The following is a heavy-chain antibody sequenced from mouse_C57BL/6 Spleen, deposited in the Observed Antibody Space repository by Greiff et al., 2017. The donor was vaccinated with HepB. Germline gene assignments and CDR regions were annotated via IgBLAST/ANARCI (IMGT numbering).Heavy chain of an antibody. Sequence: EVQVVESGEGLVKPGGSLKLSCEASGFTFSSYAMSWVRQTPEKRLEWVAYISSGGDYIYYADTVKGRFIISRDNARNTLYLQMSSLKSENTAMYYCTRDQTMGNYYAMDYWGQGTSVTVSS. V-gene: IGHV5-9-1*02. J-gene: IGHJ4*01. CDR1: GFTFSSYA. CDR3: TRDQTMGNYYAMDY. CDR2: ISSGGDYI. D-gene: IGHD1-1*02.